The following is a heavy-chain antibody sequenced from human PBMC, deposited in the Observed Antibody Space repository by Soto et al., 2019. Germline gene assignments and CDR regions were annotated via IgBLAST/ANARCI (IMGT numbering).Heavy chain of an antibody. Sequence: QVQLVQSGAEVKKPGSSVRVSCKASGGTFSSLVVIWVRQAPGQGLEWMGETIPIFASANYAQNFQGRVAINSDDFTNTVYMELSNLRSDDAAVYYCAAGEKSGYYGFDVWGQGTTVIVSS. CDR3: AAGEKSGYYGFDV. D-gene: IGHD3-16*01. CDR2: TIPIFASA. V-gene: IGHV1-69*01. J-gene: IGHJ6*02. CDR1: GGTFSSLV.